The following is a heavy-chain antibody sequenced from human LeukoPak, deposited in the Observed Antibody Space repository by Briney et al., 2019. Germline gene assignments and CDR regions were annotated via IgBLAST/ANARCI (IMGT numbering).Heavy chain of an antibody. D-gene: IGHD3-10*01. CDR2: INHSGST. J-gene: IGHJ5*02. CDR3: GRVRKTYYYGSGPFDP. V-gene: IGHV4-34*01. Sequence: SETLSLTCAVYGGSFSGYYWSWIRQPPGKGLEWIGEINHSGSTNYNPSLKSRVTISVDTSKNQFSLKLSSVTAADTAVYYCGRVRKTYYYGSGPFDPWAQGTLVTVSS. CDR1: GGSFSGYY.